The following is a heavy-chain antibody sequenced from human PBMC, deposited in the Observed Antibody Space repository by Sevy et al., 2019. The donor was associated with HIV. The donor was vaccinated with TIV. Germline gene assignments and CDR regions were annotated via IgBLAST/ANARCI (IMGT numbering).Heavy chain of an antibody. V-gene: IGHV1-18*04. CDR1: GYTFTSYG. D-gene: IGHD6-13*01. CDR2: ISAYNGNT. Sequence: ASVKVSCKASGYTFTSYGISWVRQAPGQGLEWMGWISAYNGNTNYAQKLQGRVTMTTDTSTSTAYMELRSLRSDDTAVYYCARDPGRAAAGTLGDYGMDVWGQRTTVTVSS. J-gene: IGHJ6*02. CDR3: ARDPGRAAAGTLGDYGMDV.